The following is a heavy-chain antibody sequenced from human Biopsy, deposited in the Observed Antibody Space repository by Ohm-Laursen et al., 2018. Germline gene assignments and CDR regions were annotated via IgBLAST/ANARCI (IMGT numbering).Heavy chain of an antibody. V-gene: IGHV3-9*01. CDR2: ISWNSGSI. CDR3: ATELLPPGVGGPWLDS. J-gene: IGHJ5*01. CDR1: GFTFDDYA. Sequence: SLRLSCAASGFTFDDYAMHWVRQVPGKGLEWVSGISWNSGSIGYADSVKGRFTISRDNSKNTLYLQMNSLKADDTAIYYCATELLPPGVGGPWLDSWGQGTPVTVSS. D-gene: IGHD3-16*01.